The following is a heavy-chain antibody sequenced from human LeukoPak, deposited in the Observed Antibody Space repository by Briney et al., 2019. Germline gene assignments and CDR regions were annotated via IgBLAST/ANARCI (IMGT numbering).Heavy chain of an antibody. J-gene: IGHJ4*02. CDR3: ARYLAPAVVVPAAIRNPFDY. V-gene: IGHV1-2*02. Sequence: ASVKVSCKASGYTFTCYYMHWVRHAPGQGLEWMGWINPNCGGTNYAQKFQGRVTMTRDRSISTAYMELSMLRSDDTAVYYCARYLAPAVVVPAAIRNPFDYWGQGTLVTVSS. CDR1: GYTFTCYY. D-gene: IGHD2-2*02. CDR2: INPNCGGT.